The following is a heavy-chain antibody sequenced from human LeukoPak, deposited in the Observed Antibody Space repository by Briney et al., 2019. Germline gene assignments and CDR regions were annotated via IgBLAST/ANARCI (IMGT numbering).Heavy chain of an antibody. CDR3: ARLYSSSFPLY. D-gene: IGHD6-6*01. CDR1: GGSISSDY. V-gene: IGHV4-59*08. J-gene: IGHJ4*02. CDR2: IYYSGST. Sequence: PSETLSLTCTVSGGSISSDYWSWLRQPPGKGLEWIGYIYYSGSTNYNPSLKSRVTISVDTSKNQFSLKLSSVTAADTAVYYCARLYSSSFPLYWGQGTLVTVSS.